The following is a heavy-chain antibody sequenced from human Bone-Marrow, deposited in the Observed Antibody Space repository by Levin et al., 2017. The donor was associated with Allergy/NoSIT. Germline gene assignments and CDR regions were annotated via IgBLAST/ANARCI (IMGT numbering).Heavy chain of an antibody. V-gene: IGHV3-53*01. J-gene: IGHJ3*02. CDR3: ARYCSSASCYFDAFDI. CDR1: GFTVSDNY. Sequence: GGSLRLSCAASGFTVSDNYMSWVRQAPGKGLEWVSVIYSGGGSTFYADSVKGRFTISRDNSKNTLYLQMDSLRAEDTAMYYCARYCSSASCYFDAFDIWGQGTMVTVSS. D-gene: IGHD2-2*01. CDR2: IYSGGGST.